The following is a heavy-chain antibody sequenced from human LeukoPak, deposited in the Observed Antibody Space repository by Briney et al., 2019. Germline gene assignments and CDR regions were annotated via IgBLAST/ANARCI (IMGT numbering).Heavy chain of an antibody. V-gene: IGHV4-30-2*01. D-gene: IGHD3-10*01. CDR2: IYHSGST. J-gene: IGHJ4*02. Sequence: PSETLSLTCTVSGGSISSGGYYWSWIRQPPGKGLEWIGYIYHSGSTYYNPSLKSRVTISVDRSKNQFSLKLSSVTAADTAVYYCAREEFSGIIFRSYWGQGTLVTVSS. CDR3: AREEFSGIIFRSY. CDR1: GGSISSGGYY.